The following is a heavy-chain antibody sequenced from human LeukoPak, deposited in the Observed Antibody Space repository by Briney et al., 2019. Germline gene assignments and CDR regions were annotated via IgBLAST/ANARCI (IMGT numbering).Heavy chain of an antibody. CDR2: IYYSGST. J-gene: IGHJ3*02. CDR3: ARDTSIFGVVNGVGAFDI. CDR1: GGSMSSYY. Sequence: SETLSLTCTVSGGSMSSYYWSWIRQPPGKGLEWIGYIYYSGSTNYNPSLKSRVTISVDTSKNQFSLKLSSVTAADTAVYYCARDTSIFGVVNGVGAFDIWGQGTMVTASS. V-gene: IGHV4-59*01. D-gene: IGHD3-3*01.